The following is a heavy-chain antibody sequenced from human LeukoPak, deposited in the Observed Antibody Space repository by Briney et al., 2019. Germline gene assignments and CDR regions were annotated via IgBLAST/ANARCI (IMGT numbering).Heavy chain of an antibody. CDR3: GRGSTIFGVVSGMDV. V-gene: IGHV1-8*01. D-gene: IGHD3-3*01. CDR1: GYTFTSYD. Sequence: ASVKVSCKASGYTFTSYDINWVRQATGQGLEWMGWMNPNSGNTGYAQKFQGRVTMTRNTSISTAYMELSSLRSEDTAVYYCGRGSTIFGVVSGMDVWGQGTTVTVSS. CDR2: MNPNSGNT. J-gene: IGHJ6*02.